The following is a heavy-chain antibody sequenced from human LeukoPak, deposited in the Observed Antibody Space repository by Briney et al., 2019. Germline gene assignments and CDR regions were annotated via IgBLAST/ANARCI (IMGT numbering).Heavy chain of an antibody. J-gene: IGHJ4*02. V-gene: IGHV3-21*05. Sequence: GGSLRLSCATSGFTFSSFSMNWVRQAPGKGLEWVSYIRGGSSDIHYADSVKGRFTISRDDAKNSLYLQMNSLRAEDTAVYFCVRDHEWAFDYWGQGPLVTVSS. CDR3: VRDHEWAFDY. CDR2: IRGGSSDI. CDR1: GFTFSSFS. D-gene: IGHD1-26*01.